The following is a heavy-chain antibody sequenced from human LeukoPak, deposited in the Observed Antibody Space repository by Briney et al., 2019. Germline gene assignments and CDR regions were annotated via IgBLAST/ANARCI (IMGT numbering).Heavy chain of an antibody. V-gene: IGHV1-2*02. J-gene: IGHJ4*02. CDR2: INPNSGGT. D-gene: IGHD3-16*01. CDR3: ARSFYDYVWGSSAPFGN. CDR1: GYTFTGYY. Sequence: ASVKVSCKASGYTFTGYYMHWVRQAPGQGLEWMGWINPNSGGTNYAQKFRGRVTMTRDTSISTAYMELSRLRSDDTAVYYCARSFYDYVWGSSAPFGNWGQGTLVTVSS.